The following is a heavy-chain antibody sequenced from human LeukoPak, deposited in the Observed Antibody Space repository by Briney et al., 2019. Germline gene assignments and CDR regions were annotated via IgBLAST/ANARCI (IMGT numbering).Heavy chain of an antibody. Sequence: GGSLKLSCAASRFTVSNNYMSWVRQAPGKGLEWVSVIYPSGRTYYSESVKGRFTISRDNSRNTVYLQMNSLRAEDTAMYYCARAGYGDYEDAFDIWGQGTMVTVSS. CDR2: IYPSGRT. D-gene: IGHD4-17*01. CDR3: ARAGYGDYEDAFDI. V-gene: IGHV3-53*01. CDR1: RFTVSNNY. J-gene: IGHJ3*02.